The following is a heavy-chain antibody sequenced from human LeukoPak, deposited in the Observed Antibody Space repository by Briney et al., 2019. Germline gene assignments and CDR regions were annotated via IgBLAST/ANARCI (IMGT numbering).Heavy chain of an antibody. CDR1: GGTFSSYA. CDR2: IIPILGIA. CDR3: ARDTHLVNWFDP. V-gene: IGHV1-69*04. J-gene: IGHJ5*02. D-gene: IGHD4-23*01. Sequence: SVKVSCKASGGTFSSYAISWVRQAPGQGLEWMGRIIPILGIANYAQKFQGRVTITADKSTSTAYVELSSLRSEDTAVYYCARDTHLVNWFDPWGQGTLVTVSS.